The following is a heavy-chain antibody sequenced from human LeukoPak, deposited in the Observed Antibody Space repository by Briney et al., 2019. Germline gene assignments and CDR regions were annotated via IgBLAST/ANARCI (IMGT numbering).Heavy chain of an antibody. Sequence: PRGSLRLSCAASGFTFSSYGMNWVRQAPGKGLEWVSSISSSGTYIYFADSVKGRFTISRDNAKNSLYLQMNSLRAEDTALYYCAREQSYSEEIVVVNPPFDYWGQGTLVTVSS. V-gene: IGHV3-21*01. J-gene: IGHJ4*02. CDR2: ISSSGTYI. CDR3: AREQSYSEEIVVVNPPFDY. CDR1: GFTFSSYG. D-gene: IGHD2-21*01.